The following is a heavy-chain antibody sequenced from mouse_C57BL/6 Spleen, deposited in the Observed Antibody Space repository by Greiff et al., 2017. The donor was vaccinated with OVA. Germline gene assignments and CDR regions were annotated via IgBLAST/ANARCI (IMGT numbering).Heavy chain of an antibody. Sequence: EVHLVESGPGLVKPSQSLSLTCSVTGYSITSGYYWNWIRQFPGNKLEWMGYISYDGSNNYNPSLKNRISITRDTSKNQFFLKLNSVTTEDTATYYCASQGTGTGFAYWGQGTLVTVSA. D-gene: IGHD4-1*01. J-gene: IGHJ3*01. V-gene: IGHV3-6*01. CDR3: ASQGTGTGFAY. CDR2: ISYDGSN. CDR1: GYSITSGYY.